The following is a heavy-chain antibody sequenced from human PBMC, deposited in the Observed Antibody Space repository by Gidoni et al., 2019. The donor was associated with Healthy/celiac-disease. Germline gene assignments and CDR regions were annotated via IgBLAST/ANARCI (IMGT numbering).Heavy chain of an antibody. CDR2: IIPIFCTA. J-gene: IGHJ3*02. CDR3: ARAGYSSGWYLDAFDI. CDR1: GGTFSSYA. V-gene: IGHV1-69*01. D-gene: IGHD6-19*01. Sequence: QVQLVQSGAEVKKPGCSVKVSCKDSGGTFSSYAISWLRQAPGQGLEWMGGIIPIFCTANYAQKFQGRVTITADESTSTAYMELSSLRSEDTAVYYCARAGYSSGWYLDAFDIWGQGTMVTVSS.